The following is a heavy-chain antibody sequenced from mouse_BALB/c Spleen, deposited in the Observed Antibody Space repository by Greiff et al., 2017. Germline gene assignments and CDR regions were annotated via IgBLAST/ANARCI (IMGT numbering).Heavy chain of an antibody. Sequence: EVKLVESGPSLVKPSQTLSLTCSVTGDSITSGYWNWIRKFPGNKLEYMGYISYSGSTYYNPSLKSRISITRDTSKNQYYLQLNSVTTEDTATYYCARVITTSGAYWGQGTLVTVSA. D-gene: IGHD2-4*01. CDR3: ARVITTSGAY. CDR2: ISYSGST. V-gene: IGHV3-8*02. J-gene: IGHJ3*01. CDR1: GDSITSGY.